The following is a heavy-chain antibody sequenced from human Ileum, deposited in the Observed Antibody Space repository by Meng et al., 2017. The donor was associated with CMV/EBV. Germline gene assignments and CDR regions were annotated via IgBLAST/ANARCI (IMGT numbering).Heavy chain of an antibody. CDR1: GYTFTSYD. CDR2: MNPNSGNT. D-gene: IGHD2-2*02. J-gene: IGHJ6*02. V-gene: IGHV1-8*01. CDR3: ARGRPALVPAAIWGYYYYYGMDV. Sequence: ASVKVSCKASGYTFTSYDINWVRQATGQGLEWMGWMNPNSGNTGYAQKFHGRVTMTRNTSISTAYMELSSLRSEDTAVYYCARGRPALVPAAIWGYYYYYGMDVWGQGTTVTVSS.